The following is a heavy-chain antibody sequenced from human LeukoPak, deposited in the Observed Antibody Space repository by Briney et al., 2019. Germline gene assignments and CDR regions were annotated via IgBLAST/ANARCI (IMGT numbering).Heavy chain of an antibody. Sequence: PGGSLRLSCAASGFTFDEYGMSWVRQAPGKGLEWVSSINWDGGSTAYADSVQGRFTISRDNAKNSLHLHMKTLRAEDTALYYCAGDSFSGSSLDYWGQGTLVTVSS. J-gene: IGHJ4*02. CDR3: AGDSFSGSSLDY. CDR1: GFTFDEYG. D-gene: IGHD1-26*01. V-gene: IGHV3-20*04. CDR2: INWDGGST.